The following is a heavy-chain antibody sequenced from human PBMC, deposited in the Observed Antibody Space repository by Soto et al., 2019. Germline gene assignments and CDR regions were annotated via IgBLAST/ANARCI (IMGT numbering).Heavy chain of an antibody. Sequence: EVQLVESGGGLIQPGGSLRLSCTASGFTVSSNYMSWVRQAPGKGLEWVSVIYSGGSTYYADSVKGRFTISRDSSKNTLYLQMNSLRAEDTAVYYCARFSGYPNYHFDYWGQGTLVTVSS. V-gene: IGHV3-53*01. CDR2: IYSGGST. CDR3: ARFSGYPNYHFDY. D-gene: IGHD5-18*01. J-gene: IGHJ4*02. CDR1: GFTVSSNY.